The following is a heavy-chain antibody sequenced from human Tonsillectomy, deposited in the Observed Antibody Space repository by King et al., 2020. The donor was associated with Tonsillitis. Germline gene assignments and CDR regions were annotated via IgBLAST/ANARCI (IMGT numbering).Heavy chain of an antibody. J-gene: IGHJ4*02. CDR3: AKCGYHYDFWSGEYYFDY. V-gene: IGHV3-23*04. Sequence: EVQLVESGGGLVQPGGSLRLSCAASGFSFSSDVMSWVRQAPGKGLEWVSGIMGSGGSTYYADSVKGRFTISRDNSRDPLYLQMHSLRAEDTAVYYWAKCGYHYDFWSGEYYFDYWGQGTLVTVSS. CDR2: IMGSGGST. CDR1: GFSFSSDV. D-gene: IGHD3-3*01.